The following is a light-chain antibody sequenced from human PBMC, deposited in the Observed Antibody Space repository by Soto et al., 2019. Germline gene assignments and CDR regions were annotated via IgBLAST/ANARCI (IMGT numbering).Light chain of an antibody. V-gene: IGKV1-5*01. CDR3: QQYNSYSKT. J-gene: IGKJ1*01. CDR1: QSISSW. Sequence: DIQMTQSPSNLSSSVGDRVTITFRASQSISSWLAWYQQKPGKAPKLLIYDASSLESGVPSRFSGSGSGTEFTLTISSLQPDDFATYYCQQYNSYSKTFGQGTKV. CDR2: DAS.